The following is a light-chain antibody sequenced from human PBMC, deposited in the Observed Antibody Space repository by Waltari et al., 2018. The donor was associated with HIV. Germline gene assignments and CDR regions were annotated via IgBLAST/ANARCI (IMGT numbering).Light chain of an antibody. V-gene: IGKV3-15*01. J-gene: IGKJ4*01. Sequence: ERVMTQSPATLSVSPGERATLSCRASQSVSSNLAWYQQKPGQAPRLLIYDTSTRATDISARFSGSGSWTEFTLTISSLQSEDSAVYYCQQYNNWPPKGLTFGGGTKVEIK. CDR2: DTS. CDR3: QQYNNWPPKGLT. CDR1: QSVSSN.